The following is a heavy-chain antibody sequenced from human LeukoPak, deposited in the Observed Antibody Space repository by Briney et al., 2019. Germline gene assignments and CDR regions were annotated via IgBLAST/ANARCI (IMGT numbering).Heavy chain of an antibody. CDR2: IYPGDSDI. J-gene: IGHJ4*02. CDR3: ARRNDFFDY. Sequence: RGESLKISCKGYGYSFTNYWIDWVRQMPGKGLEWMGAIYPGDSDIRYSPSFQGQVTISADKSITTAYLQWSGLKASDTAMYYCARRNDFFDYWGQGTLVTVSS. V-gene: IGHV5-51*01. CDR1: GYSFTNYW.